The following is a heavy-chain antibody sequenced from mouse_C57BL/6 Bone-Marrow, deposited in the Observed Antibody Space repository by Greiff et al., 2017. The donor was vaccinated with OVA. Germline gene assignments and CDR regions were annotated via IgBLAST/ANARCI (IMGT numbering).Heavy chain of an antibody. CDR3: ARLGSSGPAWFAY. Sequence: EVQGVESGGGLVKPGGSLKLSCAASGFTFSSYTMSWVRQTPEKRLEWVATISGGGGNTYYPDSVKGRFTISRDNAKNTLYLQMSSLRSEDTALYYCARLGSSGPAWFAYWGQGTLVTVSA. V-gene: IGHV5-9*01. CDR1: GFTFSSYT. J-gene: IGHJ3*01. CDR2: ISGGGGNT. D-gene: IGHD3-2*02.